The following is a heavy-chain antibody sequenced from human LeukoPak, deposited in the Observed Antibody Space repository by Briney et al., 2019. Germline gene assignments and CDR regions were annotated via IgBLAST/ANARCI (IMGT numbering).Heavy chain of an antibody. CDR1: GGSFSGYY. V-gene: IGHV4-59*01. Sequence: SETLSLTCAVYGGSFSGYYWSWIRQPPGKGLEWIGYIYYSGSTNYNPSLKSRVTISVDTSKNQFSLKLSSVTAADTAVYYCARGVTVTTAHYYYYYMDVWGKGTTVTISS. CDR2: IYYSGST. D-gene: IGHD4-17*01. CDR3: ARGVTVTTAHYYYYYMDV. J-gene: IGHJ6*03.